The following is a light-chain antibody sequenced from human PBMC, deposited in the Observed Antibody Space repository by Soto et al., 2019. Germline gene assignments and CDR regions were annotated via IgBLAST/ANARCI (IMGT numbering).Light chain of an antibody. V-gene: IGKV1-33*01. CDR1: QDISHY. Sequence: DIPMTQSPSSLSASVGDRVTITCQASQDISHYLNWYQQKPGKAPKLLIYDASNLETGVPSRFSGSGSGTDFTFTISSLQPEDIATYYCQQYDNLPYTFGQGTKLEIK. CDR2: DAS. CDR3: QQYDNLPYT. J-gene: IGKJ2*01.